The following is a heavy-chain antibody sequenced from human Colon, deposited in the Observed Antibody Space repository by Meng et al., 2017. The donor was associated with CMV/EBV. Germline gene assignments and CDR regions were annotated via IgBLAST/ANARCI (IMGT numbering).Heavy chain of an antibody. CDR2: MNPNTGNT. CDR1: GYTFTSHD. J-gene: IGHJ5*02. D-gene: IGHD1-1*01. CDR3: ARKSPFVPPLTVQSRDNWFDP. V-gene: IGHV1-8*01. Sequence: GGSLRLSCAASGYTFTSHDIHWVRQATGQGLEWMGWMNPNTGNTAYAQKFQGRVTMTRNTSISTAYMELSSLRSEDTAIYYCARKSPFVPPLTVQSRDNWFDPWGQGTLVTVSS.